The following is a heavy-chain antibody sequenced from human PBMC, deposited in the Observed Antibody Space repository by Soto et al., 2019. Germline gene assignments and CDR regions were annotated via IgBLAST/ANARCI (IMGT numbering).Heavy chain of an antibody. CDR2: ISAYNGNT. J-gene: IGHJ4*02. Sequence: QVQLVQSGAEVKKPGASVKVSCKASGYTFTSYGISWVRQAPGQGLEWMGWISAYNGNTNYAQKLQGRVTMTTETSTSTGYIELRSLRSDDTVVYYGARVPKYYDILTGTVDYWGQGTLVTVSS. D-gene: IGHD3-9*01. CDR1: GYTFTSYG. V-gene: IGHV1-18*01. CDR3: ARVPKYYDILTGTVDY.